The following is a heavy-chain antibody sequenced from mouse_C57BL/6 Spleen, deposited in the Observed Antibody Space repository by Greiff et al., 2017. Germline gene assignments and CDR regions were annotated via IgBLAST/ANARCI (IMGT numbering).Heavy chain of an antibody. CDR2: IYPRDGST. D-gene: IGHD1-1*01. J-gene: IGHJ2*01. V-gene: IGHV1-85*01. Sequence: VHLVESGPELVKPGASVKLSCKASGYTFTSYDINWVKQRPGQGLEWIGWIYPRDGSTKYNAKFKGNATLTGDTSSSTAYMELHSLTSEDSAVYFCASSYDFDYWGQGTTLTVSS. CDR1: GYTFTSYD. CDR3: ASSYDFDY.